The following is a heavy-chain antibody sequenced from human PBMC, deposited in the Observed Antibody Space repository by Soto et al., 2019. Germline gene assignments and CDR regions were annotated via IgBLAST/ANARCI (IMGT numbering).Heavy chain of an antibody. CDR1: GXSISSGDYY. J-gene: IGHJ5*02. D-gene: IGHD5-12*01. CDR3: ARGSGYDSLGNWFDP. V-gene: IGHV4-30-4*01. CDR2: IYYSGST. Sequence: PSETLSLTCTVSGXSISSGDYYWSWIRQPPGKGLEWIGYIYYSGSTYYNPSLKSRVTISVDTSKNQFSLKLSSVTAADTAVYYCARGSGYDSLGNWFDPWGQGTLVTVSS.